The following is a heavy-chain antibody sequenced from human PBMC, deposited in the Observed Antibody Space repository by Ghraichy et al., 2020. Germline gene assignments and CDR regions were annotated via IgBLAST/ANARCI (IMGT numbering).Heavy chain of an antibody. CDR3: AHEMKDDYGDYGDYYYYGMDV. J-gene: IGHJ6*02. V-gene: IGHV2-5*02. D-gene: IGHD4-17*01. CDR2: IYWDDDK. Sequence: SGPTLVKPTQTLTLTCTFSGFSLSTSGVGVGWIRQPPGKALEWLALIYWDDDKRYSPSLKSRLTITKDTSKNQVVLTMTNMYPVDTATYYCAHEMKDDYGDYGDYYYYGMDVWGQGTTVTVSS. CDR1: GFSLSTSGVG.